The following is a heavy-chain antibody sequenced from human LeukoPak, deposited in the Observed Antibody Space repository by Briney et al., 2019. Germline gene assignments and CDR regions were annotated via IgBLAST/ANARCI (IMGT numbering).Heavy chain of an antibody. CDR3: AKGEKTRPFGGVIDY. CDR1: EFAFSTYN. V-gene: IGHV3-48*02. Sequence: GGSLRLSCAASEFAFSTYNMNWVRQAPGKGLEWVSYISTGSSTTYYADSVKGRFTISRDNVENSLYLQMNSLRDEDTAVYYCAKGEKTRPFGGVIDYWGQGTLVTVSS. J-gene: IGHJ4*02. CDR2: ISTGSSTT. D-gene: IGHD3-16*02.